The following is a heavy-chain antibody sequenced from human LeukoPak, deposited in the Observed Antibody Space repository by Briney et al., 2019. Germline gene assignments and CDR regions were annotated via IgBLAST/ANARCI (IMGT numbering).Heavy chain of an antibody. V-gene: IGHV3-74*01. CDR2: INTDGTVT. Sequence: GGSLRLSCAASGFTFSKYWMLWVRQAPGSGLESVSRINTDGTVTTYAVSVKGRFTVSRDNADNTMFLQMNSVRDEDTAVYYCATKQWLAPPPDSWGQGTPVTVSS. J-gene: IGHJ4*02. D-gene: IGHD6-19*01. CDR1: GFTFSKYW. CDR3: ATKQWLAPPPDS.